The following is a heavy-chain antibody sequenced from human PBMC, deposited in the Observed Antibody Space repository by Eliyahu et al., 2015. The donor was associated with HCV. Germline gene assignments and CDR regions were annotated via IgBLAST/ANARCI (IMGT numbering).Heavy chain of an antibody. CDR3: ARLFVVVGRDLDY. CDR1: GFTFSRYW. CDR2: INSDGSST. D-gene: IGHD2-21*01. V-gene: IGHV3-74*01. Sequence: EVQLVESGGGFVQPGGSLRLSCAASGFTFSRYWMHWVRQAPGKGLVWVSRINSDGSSTSYADSVKGRFTISRDNAKKTLYLQMNSLRADDMAVYYCARLFVVVGRDLDYWGQGTLVTVSS. J-gene: IGHJ4*02.